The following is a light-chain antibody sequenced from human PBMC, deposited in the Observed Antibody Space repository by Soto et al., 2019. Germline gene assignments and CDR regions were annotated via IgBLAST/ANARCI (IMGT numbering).Light chain of an antibody. CDR2: EVN. CDR1: SSDVGAYKF. J-gene: IGLJ2*01. V-gene: IGLV2-8*01. CDR3: SSYGGRSNLV. Sequence: QSVLTQPPSASGSPGQSVTISCTGTSSDVGAYKFVSWYQLHPGKAPKLMIYEVNVRPSGVPDRFSGYKSGNTASLTVSGLQVEDEADYYCSSYGGRSNLVFGGGTQLTVL.